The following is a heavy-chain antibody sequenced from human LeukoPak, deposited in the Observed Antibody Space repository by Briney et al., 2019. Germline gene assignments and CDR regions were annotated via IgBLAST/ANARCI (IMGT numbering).Heavy chain of an antibody. D-gene: IGHD3-16*01. Sequence: PSETLSLTCAVYGGSFSGYYWSWIRQPPGKGLEWIGEINHSGSTNYNPSLKGRVTISVDTSKNQFSLKLSSVTAADTAVYYCAHNPRWGRSDIWGQGTMVTVSS. CDR2: INHSGST. CDR1: GGSFSGYY. CDR3: AHNPRWGRSDI. V-gene: IGHV4-34*01. J-gene: IGHJ3*02.